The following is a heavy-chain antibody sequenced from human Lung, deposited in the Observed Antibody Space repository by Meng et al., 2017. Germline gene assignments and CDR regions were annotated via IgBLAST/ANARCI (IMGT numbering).Heavy chain of an antibody. CDR2: ISSSST. D-gene: IGHD2-15*01. Sequence: EVQLVESGGGLVKPGGSLRLSCAASGFTFSGYSMNWFRQAPGKGLEWVSSISSSSTYADSVKGRFTISRDNAKNSLYLQMNSLRAEDTAVYYCARGRVVVAATPSDYWGQGTLVTVSS. V-gene: IGHV3-21*01. J-gene: IGHJ4*02. CDR3: ARGRVVVAATPSDY. CDR1: GFTFSGYS.